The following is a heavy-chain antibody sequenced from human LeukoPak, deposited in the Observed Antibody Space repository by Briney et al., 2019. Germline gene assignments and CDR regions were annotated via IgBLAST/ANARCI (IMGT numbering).Heavy chain of an antibody. J-gene: IGHJ5*02. CDR2: INPNSGGT. Sequence: ASVKVSCKASGYTFTGYYMHWVRQAPGQGLEWMGWINPNSGGTNYAQKFQGRVTMTRDTSISTAYMELSRLRSDDTAVYYCARGPSAVADRNNWFDPWGPGTLVTVSS. CDR3: ARGPSAVADRNNWFDP. CDR1: GYTFTGYY. V-gene: IGHV1-2*02. D-gene: IGHD6-13*01.